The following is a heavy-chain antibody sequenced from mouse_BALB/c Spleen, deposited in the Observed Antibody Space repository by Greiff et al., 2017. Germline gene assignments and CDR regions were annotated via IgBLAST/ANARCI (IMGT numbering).Heavy chain of an antibody. D-gene: IGHD1-1*01. Sequence: EVKLMESGPGLVKPSQSLSLTCTVTGYSITSDYAWNWIRQFPGNKLEWMGYISYSGSTSYNPSLKSRISITRDTSKNQFFLQLNSVTTEDTATYYCATEGYYYGRMDYWGQGTSVTVSS. J-gene: IGHJ4*01. CDR2: ISYSGST. CDR3: ATEGYYYGRMDY. CDR1: GYSITSDYA. V-gene: IGHV3-2*02.